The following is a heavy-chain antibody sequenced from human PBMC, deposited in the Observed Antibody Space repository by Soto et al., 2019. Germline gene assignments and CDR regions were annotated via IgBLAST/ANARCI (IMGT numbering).Heavy chain of an antibody. J-gene: IGHJ6*02. CDR2: IYYSGST. Sequence: PSETLSLTCTVSGGSISSYYWSWIRQPPGKGLEWIGYIYYSGSTNYNPSLKSRVTISVDTSKNQFSLKLSSVTAADTAVYYCARATTTMTTFGMDVWGQGTTVTV. V-gene: IGHV4-59*01. CDR3: ARATTTMTTFGMDV. D-gene: IGHD4-17*01. CDR1: GGSISSYY.